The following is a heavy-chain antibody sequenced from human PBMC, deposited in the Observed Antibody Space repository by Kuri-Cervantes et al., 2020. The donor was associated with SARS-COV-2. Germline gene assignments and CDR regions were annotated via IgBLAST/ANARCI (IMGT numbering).Heavy chain of an antibody. CDR3: ARGPYRGGHFDY. CDR1: GGSISHNDYY. V-gene: IGHV4-39*07. D-gene: IGHD3-10*01. J-gene: IGHJ4*02. Sequence: SETLSLTCTVSGGSISHNDYYWGWIRQPPGKGLEWIGSIYYSGSAFYNPSLMDRVSISVDTSKNQFSLRLSSVTAADTAVYYCARGPYRGGHFDYWGQGTLVTVSS. CDR2: IYYSGSA.